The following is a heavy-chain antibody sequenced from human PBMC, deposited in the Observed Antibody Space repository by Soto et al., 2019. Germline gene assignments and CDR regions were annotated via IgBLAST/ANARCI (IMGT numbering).Heavy chain of an antibody. CDR3: AKDRRVRTVNYYFDY. D-gene: IGHD4-17*01. J-gene: IGHJ4*02. Sequence: GGSLRLSCAASGFTFSSYGMHWVRQAPGKGLEWVAVISYDGSNKYYADSVKGRFTISRDNSKNTLYLQMNSLRAEDTAVYYCAKDRRVRTVNYYFDYWGQGTLVTVSS. CDR1: GFTFSSYG. V-gene: IGHV3-30*18. CDR2: ISYDGSNK.